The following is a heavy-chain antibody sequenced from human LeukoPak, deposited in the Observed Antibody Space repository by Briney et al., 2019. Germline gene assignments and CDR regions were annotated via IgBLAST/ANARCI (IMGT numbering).Heavy chain of an antibody. J-gene: IGHJ3*02. CDR2: IYSGGST. Sequence: GGSLRLSCAASGFTVSSNYMSWVRQAPGKGLEWVSVIYSGGSTYYADSVKGRFTISRDNSKNTPYLQMNSLRAEDTAVYYCARDLVQRLTFTFDIWGQGTMVTVSS. V-gene: IGHV3-53*01. CDR1: GFTVSSNY. D-gene: IGHD2-2*01. CDR3: ARDLVQRLTFTFDI.